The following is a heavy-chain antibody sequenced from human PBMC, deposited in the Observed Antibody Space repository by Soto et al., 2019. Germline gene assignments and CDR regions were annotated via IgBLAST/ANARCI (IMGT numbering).Heavy chain of an antibody. D-gene: IGHD2-15*01. Sequence: QVQLVESGGGVVQPGRSLRLSCVGSGFTFSNYAMHWVRQAPGKGLEWVAVISYDGSNQYYADSVKGRFTISRDNSKITLYLQMNSLRPEDTAVYYCARAIPKSVVADYFDFWGQGTLVTVSS. V-gene: IGHV3-30-3*01. J-gene: IGHJ4*02. CDR3: ARAIPKSVVADYFDF. CDR1: GFTFSNYA. CDR2: ISYDGSNQ.